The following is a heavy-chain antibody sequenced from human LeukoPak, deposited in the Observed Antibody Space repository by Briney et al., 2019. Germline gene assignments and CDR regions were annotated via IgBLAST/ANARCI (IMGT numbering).Heavy chain of an antibody. CDR1: GVSISSYY. Sequence: NPSETLSLTCAVSGVSISSYYWSWVRQPPGKGLEWIGYIYYSGSTNYNPSLQSRVTISVDTSKNQFSLKLSSVTAADTAVYYCARVGDSSGYYRILDYWGQGTLVTVSS. D-gene: IGHD3-22*01. J-gene: IGHJ4*02. V-gene: IGHV4-59*01. CDR3: ARVGDSSGYYRILDY. CDR2: IYYSGST.